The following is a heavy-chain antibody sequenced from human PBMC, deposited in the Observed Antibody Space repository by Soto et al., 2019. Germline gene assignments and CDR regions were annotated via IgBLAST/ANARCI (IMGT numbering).Heavy chain of an antibody. D-gene: IGHD3-9*01. CDR1: GFTFSSYW. CDR2: IKQDGSEK. Sequence: GGSLRLSCAASGFTFSSYWMSWVRQAPGKGLEWVANIKQDGSEKYYVDSVKGRFTISRDNAKNSLYLQMNSLRAEDTAVYYCARDTGNDILTGMGFDPWGQGTLVTVSS. J-gene: IGHJ5*02. CDR3: ARDTGNDILTGMGFDP. V-gene: IGHV3-7*01.